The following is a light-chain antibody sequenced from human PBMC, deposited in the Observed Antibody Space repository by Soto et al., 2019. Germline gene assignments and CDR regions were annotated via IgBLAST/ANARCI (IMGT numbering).Light chain of an antibody. CDR3: QQSYSTPIT. J-gene: IGKJ5*01. Sequence: DVQMTQSPSTLSASVGDRVTITCRASHSISSYLTWYQQKKGKPPKLLIYAASSLQSGVPSRFSGSGSGTDFTLPISSLQPEDFSTYHCQQSYSTPITFGQGTRLEIK. V-gene: IGKV1-39*01. CDR2: AAS. CDR1: HSISSY.